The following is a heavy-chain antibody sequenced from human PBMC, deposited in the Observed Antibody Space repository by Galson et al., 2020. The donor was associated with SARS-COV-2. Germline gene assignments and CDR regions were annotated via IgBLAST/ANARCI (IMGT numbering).Heavy chain of an antibody. CDR3: APQWRYCSGGSCPY. Sequence: GESLKISCAASGFTFSSYEMNWVRQAPGKGLEWVSYISSSGSTIYYADSVKGRFTISRDNAKNSLYLQMNSLRAEDTAVYYCAPQWRYCSGGSCPYWGQGTLVTVSS. V-gene: IGHV3-48*03. D-gene: IGHD2-15*01. J-gene: IGHJ4*02. CDR1: GFTFSSYE. CDR2: ISSSGSTI.